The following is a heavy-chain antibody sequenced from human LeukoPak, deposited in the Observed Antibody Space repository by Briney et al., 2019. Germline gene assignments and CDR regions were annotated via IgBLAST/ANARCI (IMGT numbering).Heavy chain of an antibody. J-gene: IGHJ4*02. Sequence: GGSLRLSCAASGFTFSNYAMHWVRQAPGKGLEWVSGISWNSGSIGYADSVKGRFTISRDNAKNSLYLQMNSLRAEDTALYYCAKERMDGGSYGFGYWGQGTLVTVSS. CDR3: AKERMDGGSYGFGY. V-gene: IGHV3-9*01. CDR2: ISWNSGSI. D-gene: IGHD1-26*01. CDR1: GFTFSNYA.